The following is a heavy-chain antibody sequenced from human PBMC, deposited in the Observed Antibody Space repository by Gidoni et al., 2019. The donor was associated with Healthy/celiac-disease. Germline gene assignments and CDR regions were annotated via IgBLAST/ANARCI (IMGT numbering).Heavy chain of an antibody. CDR3: ARRWVAAAETFDP. D-gene: IGHD6-13*01. J-gene: IGHJ5*02. V-gene: IGHV1-3*01. CDR2: INAGNGNT. Sequence: QVQLVQSGAEVKKPGASVKVSCKASGYTFTSYAMHWVRQAPGQRLEWMGWINAGNGNTKYSQKFQGRVTITRDTSASTAYMELSSLRSEDTAVYYCARRWVAAAETFDPWGQGTLVTVSS. CDR1: GYTFTSYA.